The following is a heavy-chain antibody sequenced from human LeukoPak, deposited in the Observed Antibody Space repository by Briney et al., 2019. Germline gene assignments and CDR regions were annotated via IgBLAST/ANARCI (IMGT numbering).Heavy chain of an antibody. Sequence: GGSLRLSCAASGFTFSSYWMSWVRQAPGKGLEWVANIKQDGSEKYYVDSVKGRFTISRDNAKNSLYLQMNSLRAEDTAVYYCARVGLAVAGTYFDYWGQGTLVTVSS. J-gene: IGHJ4*02. CDR3: ARVGLAVAGTYFDY. V-gene: IGHV3-7*01. CDR1: GFTFSSYW. CDR2: IKQDGSEK. D-gene: IGHD6-19*01.